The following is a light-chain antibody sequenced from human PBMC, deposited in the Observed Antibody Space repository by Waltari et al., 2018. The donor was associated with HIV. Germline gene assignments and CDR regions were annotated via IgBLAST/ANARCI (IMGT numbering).Light chain of an antibody. CDR2: EVS. CDR1: SSDVGGYNY. V-gene: IGLV2-14*01. J-gene: IGLJ2*01. Sequence: QSALTQPASVSGSPGQSIPISCTGTSSDVGGYNYVSWYQQHPGKAPKLMIYEVSNRPSGVSNRFSGSKSGNTASLTISGLQAEDEANYYCSSYTSSITLVLFGGGTKLTVL. CDR3: SSYTSSITLVL.